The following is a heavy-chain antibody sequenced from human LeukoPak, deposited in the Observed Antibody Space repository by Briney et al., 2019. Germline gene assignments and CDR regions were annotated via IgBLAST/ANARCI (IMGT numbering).Heavy chain of an antibody. J-gene: IGHJ4*02. CDR3: ARVLSNSGSYFLQKYYFDY. CDR1: GYTFTSYG. Sequence: VASVKVSCKASGYTFTSYGISWVRQAPGQGLEWMGWISAYNGNTNYAQKLQGRVTMTTDTSTSTAYMELRSLRSDDTAVYYCARVLSNSGSYFLQKYYFDYWGQGTLVTVSS. V-gene: IGHV1-18*01. D-gene: IGHD1-26*01. CDR2: ISAYNGNT.